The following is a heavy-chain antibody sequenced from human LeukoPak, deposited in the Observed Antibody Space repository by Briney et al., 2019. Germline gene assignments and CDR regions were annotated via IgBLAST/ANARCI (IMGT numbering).Heavy chain of an antibody. CDR2: IKQDGSEK. V-gene: IGHV3-7*01. J-gene: IGHJ4*02. CDR1: GFTFSSYW. CDR3: AKDSCGGDCYSFDY. D-gene: IGHD2-21*02. Sequence: GGSLRLSCAASGFTFSSYWMSWVRQARGKGLEWVANIKQDGSEKYYADSVKGRFTISRDSSKNTLYLQMNSLRAEDTAVYYCAKDSCGGDCYSFDYWGQGTLVTVSS.